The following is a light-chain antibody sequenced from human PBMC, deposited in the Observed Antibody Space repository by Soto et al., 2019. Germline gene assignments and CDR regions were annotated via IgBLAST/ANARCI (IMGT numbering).Light chain of an antibody. CDR3: QRYYSYPLT. CDR2: AAS. CDR1: QGISSY. Sequence: AIRMTQSPSSFSASTGDRVTITCRASQGISSYLAWYQQKPGKAPKLLIHAASTLQSGVPSRFSGSGSGTDFTLTISRLQSEDFTTYYCQRYYSYPLTFGGGTKVEI. V-gene: IGKV1-8*01. J-gene: IGKJ4*01.